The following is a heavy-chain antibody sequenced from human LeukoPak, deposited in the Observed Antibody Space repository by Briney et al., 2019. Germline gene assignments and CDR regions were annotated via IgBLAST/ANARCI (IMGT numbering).Heavy chain of an antibody. CDR1: GFTFSSYD. CDR2: LTTDGGST. V-gene: IGHV3-23*01. D-gene: IGHD4-23*01. Sequence: PGGSLRLSCAASGFTFSSYDMSWVRQAPGKGLEWVSSLTTDGGSTEYADSVKGRFTISRDNSKNTLYLQMNSLRAEDTVLYFCAKSLVRWAFDYWGRGALVSVSS. J-gene: IGHJ4*01. CDR3: AKSLVRWAFDY.